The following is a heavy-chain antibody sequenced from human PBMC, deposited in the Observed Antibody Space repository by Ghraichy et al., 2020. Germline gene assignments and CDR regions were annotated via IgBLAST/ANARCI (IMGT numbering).Heavy chain of an antibody. CDR1: GFTFSSYG. CDR3: AKDYDILTGYYSVVRFGYFDY. Sequence: LSLTCAASGFTFSSYGMHWVRQAPGKGLEWVAVISYDGSNKYYADSVKGRFTISRDNSKNTLYLQMNSLRAEDTAVYYCAKDYDILTGYYSVVRFGYFDYWGQGTLVTVSS. V-gene: IGHV3-30*18. D-gene: IGHD3-9*01. J-gene: IGHJ4*02. CDR2: ISYDGSNK.